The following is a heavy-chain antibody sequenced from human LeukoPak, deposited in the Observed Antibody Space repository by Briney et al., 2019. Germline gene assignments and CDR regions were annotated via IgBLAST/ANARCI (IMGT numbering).Heavy chain of an antibody. CDR2: VRNDGTNK. J-gene: IGHJ3*02. D-gene: IGHD1-7*01. V-gene: IGHV3-30*04. CDR1: GFTFSSYS. CDR3: ARALTGTTSAFDI. Sequence: GTSLRLSCAASGFTFSSYSMLWVRQAPGKGLEWVAFVRNDGTNKHYADSVKGRFTISRDNSKNTVYLQMNSLRAEDTAVYYCARALTGTTSAFDIWGQGTMVTVSS.